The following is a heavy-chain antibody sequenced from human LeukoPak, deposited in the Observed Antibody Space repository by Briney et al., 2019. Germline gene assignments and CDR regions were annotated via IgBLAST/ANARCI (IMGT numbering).Heavy chain of an antibody. Sequence: PGGSLRLSCAASGVTLSSYAMSWARQAPGKGLEWVSAISGSGGSTYYADSVKGRFTISRDNSKNTLYLQMNSLRAEDTAVYYCAKGPGMVRGVIGIDYWGQGTLVTVSS. V-gene: IGHV3-23*01. D-gene: IGHD3-10*01. J-gene: IGHJ4*02. CDR2: ISGSGGST. CDR3: AKGPGMVRGVIGIDY. CDR1: GVTLSSYA.